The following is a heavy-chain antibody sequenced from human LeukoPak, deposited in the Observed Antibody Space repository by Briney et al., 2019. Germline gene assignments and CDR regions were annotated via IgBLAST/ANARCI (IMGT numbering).Heavy chain of an antibody. Sequence: SVKVSCKASGGTFSSYTISWVRQAPGQGLEWMGRIIPILGIANYAQKFQGRVTITADKSTSTAYMELRSLRSDDTAVYYCARGPSGMFDYWGQGTLVTVSS. J-gene: IGHJ4*02. CDR1: GGTFSSYT. CDR3: ARGPSGMFDY. D-gene: IGHD1-14*01. V-gene: IGHV1-69*02. CDR2: IIPILGIA.